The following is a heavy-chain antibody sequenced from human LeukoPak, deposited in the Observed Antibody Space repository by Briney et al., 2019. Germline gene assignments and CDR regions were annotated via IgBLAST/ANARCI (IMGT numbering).Heavy chain of an antibody. D-gene: IGHD6-19*01. J-gene: IGHJ4*02. CDR1: GFTFSSYA. CDR3: ARDRFSSGWYPHPLDY. V-gene: IGHV3-30-3*01. CDR2: ISYDGSNK. Sequence: GGSLRLSCAASGFTFSSYAMHWVRQAPGKGLEWVAVISYDGSNKYYADSVKGRFTISRDNSKNTLYLQMNGLRAEDTAVYYCARDRFSSGWYPHPLDYWGQGTLVTVSS.